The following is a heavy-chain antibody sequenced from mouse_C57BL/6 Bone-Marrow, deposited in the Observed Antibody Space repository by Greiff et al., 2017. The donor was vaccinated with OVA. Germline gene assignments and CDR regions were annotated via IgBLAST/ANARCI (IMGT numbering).Heavy chain of an antibody. CDR2: IWSDGST. V-gene: IGHV2-6-1*01. CDR3: ARHGCLPYEGAMDY. Sequence: VQLQQSGPGLVAPSQSLSITCTVSGFSLTSYGVHWVRQPPGKGLEWLVVIWSDGSTTYNSALKSRLSISKDNSKSQVFLKMNSLQTDDTAMYYCARHGCLPYEGAMDYWGQGTSVTVSS. J-gene: IGHJ4*01. CDR1: GFSLTSYG. D-gene: IGHD2-12*01.